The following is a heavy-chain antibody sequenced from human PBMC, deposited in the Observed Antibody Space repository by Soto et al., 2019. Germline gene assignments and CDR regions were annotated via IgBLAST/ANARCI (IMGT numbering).Heavy chain of an antibody. V-gene: IGHV4-59*01. CDR1: GGSISSYY. Sequence: SETLSLTCTVSGGSISSYYWSWIRQPPGKGLEWIGYIYYSGSTNYNPSLKSRVTISVDTSKNQFSLKLSSVTAADTAVYYCARGDIVVVPAERGMHYYGMDVWGQGTTVTVSS. D-gene: IGHD2-2*01. CDR2: IYYSGST. J-gene: IGHJ6*02. CDR3: ARGDIVVVPAERGMHYYGMDV.